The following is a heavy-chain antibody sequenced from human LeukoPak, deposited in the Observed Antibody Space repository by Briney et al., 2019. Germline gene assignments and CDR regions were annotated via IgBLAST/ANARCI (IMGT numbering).Heavy chain of an antibody. CDR3: ARTAGSDWFDP. J-gene: IGHJ5*02. CDR1: GGSISSYY. V-gene: IGHV4-59*08. Sequence: SETLSLTCTVSGGSISSYYWSWIRLPPGKGLEWIGYIYYSGSTNYNPSLKSRVTISVDTSKNQFSLKLSSETAADTAVYYCARTAGSDWFDPWGQGTLVTVSS. D-gene: IGHD6-25*01. CDR2: IYYSGST.